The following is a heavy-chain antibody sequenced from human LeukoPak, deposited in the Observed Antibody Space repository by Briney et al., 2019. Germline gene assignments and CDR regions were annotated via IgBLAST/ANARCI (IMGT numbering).Heavy chain of an antibody. CDR3: ARYASGSYYWFDP. V-gene: IGHV4-39*01. Sequence: SETLSLTCTVSGGSISSTSYHWAWIRQPPGKGLEWIATVYYTGSAYYNPSLKSRVTISVDTSKSQFSLKLSSVATADTALYYCARYASGSYYWFDPWGQGTLVTVSS. D-gene: IGHD3-10*01. CDR1: GGSISSTSYH. J-gene: IGHJ5*02. CDR2: VYYTGSA.